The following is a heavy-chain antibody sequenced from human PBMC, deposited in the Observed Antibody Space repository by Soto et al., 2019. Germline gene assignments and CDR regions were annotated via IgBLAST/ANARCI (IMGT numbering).Heavy chain of an antibody. CDR3: AKNGTALVYYYGMDV. V-gene: IGHV3-23*01. D-gene: IGHD5-18*01. Sequence: GGSLRLSCAASGITFSSYAMSWVRQAPGKGLEWVSAISGSGGSTYYADSVKGRFTISRDNSKNTLYLQMNSLRAEDTAVYYCAKNGTALVYYYGMDVWGQGTKVTVS. J-gene: IGHJ6*02. CDR1: GITFSSYA. CDR2: ISGSGGST.